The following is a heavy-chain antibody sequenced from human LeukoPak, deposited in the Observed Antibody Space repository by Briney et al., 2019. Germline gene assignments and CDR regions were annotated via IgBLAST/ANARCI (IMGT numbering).Heavy chain of an antibody. J-gene: IGHJ6*02. V-gene: IGHV1-69*13. CDR3: AREGCSSTGCQDGMDV. CDR1: GYTFTNYA. Sequence: SVKVSCKASGYTFTNYALHWVRQAPGQGLEWMGGIIPIFGTANYAQKFQGRVTITADESTSTAYMELSSLRSEDTAVYYCAREGCSSTGCQDGMDVWGQGTTVTVSS. D-gene: IGHD2-2*01. CDR2: IIPIFGTA.